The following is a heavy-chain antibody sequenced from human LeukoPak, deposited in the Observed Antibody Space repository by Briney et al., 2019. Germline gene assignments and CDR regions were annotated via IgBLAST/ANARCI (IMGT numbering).Heavy chain of an antibody. V-gene: IGHV4-59*01. CDR1: GGSISSYY. D-gene: IGHD6-19*01. Sequence: SETLSLTCTVSGGSISSYYWSWIRQSPGKGLEWVGYIFYSGSTNYSPSLKSRVTISVDTSKNQFSLKLSSVTAADTAVYYCARGGSGPYPRLDYWGQGSLVTVSS. CDR2: IFYSGST. CDR3: ARGGSGPYPRLDY. J-gene: IGHJ4*02.